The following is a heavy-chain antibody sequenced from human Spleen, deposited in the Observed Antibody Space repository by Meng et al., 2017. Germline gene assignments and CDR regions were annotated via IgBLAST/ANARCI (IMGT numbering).Heavy chain of an antibody. CDR2: IKSKTDSETT. CDR3: IWNDLGDY. CDR1: GFTFSNAW. V-gene: IGHV3-15*01. D-gene: IGHD1-1*01. Sequence: VQLVESGGRLGLPGGSLSLSCVGSGFTFSNAWMSWVRQAPGKGLEWVGRIKSKTDSETTDYASPVKGRFIISRDDSKNTLYLQMSSLKTEDTALYYCIWNDLGDYWGQGTLVTVSS. J-gene: IGHJ4*02.